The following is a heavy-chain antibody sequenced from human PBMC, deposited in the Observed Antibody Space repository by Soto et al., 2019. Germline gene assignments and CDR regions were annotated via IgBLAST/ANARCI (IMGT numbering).Heavy chain of an antibody. CDR3: ARDPRDITIFGVVTVPYFDY. CDR1: GYTFTSYG. V-gene: IGHV1-18*01. D-gene: IGHD3-3*01. Sequence: ASVKVSCKASGYTFTSYGISWVRQAPGQGLEWMGWISAYNGNTNYAQKLQGRVTMTPDTSTSTAYMELRSLRSDDTAVYYCARDPRDITIFGVVTVPYFDYWGQGTLVTVSS. J-gene: IGHJ4*02. CDR2: ISAYNGNT.